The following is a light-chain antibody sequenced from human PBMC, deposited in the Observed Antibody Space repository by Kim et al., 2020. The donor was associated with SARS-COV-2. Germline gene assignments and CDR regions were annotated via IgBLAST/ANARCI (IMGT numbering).Light chain of an antibody. CDR3: QVWDSSSDHPV. CDR2: YDS. CDR1: NIGSKS. V-gene: IGLV3-21*04. J-gene: IGLJ3*02. Sequence: SSELTQPPSVSVAPGKTARITCGGNNIGSKSVHWYQQKPGQAPVLVIYYDSDRPSGIPERFSGSNSGNTATLTISRVEAGDDADYYCQVWDSSSDHPVFG.